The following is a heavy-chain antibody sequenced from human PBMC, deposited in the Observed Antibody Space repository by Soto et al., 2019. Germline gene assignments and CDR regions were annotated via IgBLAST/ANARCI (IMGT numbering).Heavy chain of an antibody. V-gene: IGHV1-69*13. CDR3: ASIGASYYHSDAFDI. D-gene: IGHD1-26*01. J-gene: IGHJ3*02. CDR2: IIPMFGTV. Sequence: ASVKVSCKASGGTFRTYVISWVRQAPGQGLEWMGGIIPMFGTVNYAQKLQGRVTLSADESTSTSYMEVSSLRSEDTAVYYCASIGASYYHSDAFDIWGQGTMVTVSS. CDR1: GGTFRTYV.